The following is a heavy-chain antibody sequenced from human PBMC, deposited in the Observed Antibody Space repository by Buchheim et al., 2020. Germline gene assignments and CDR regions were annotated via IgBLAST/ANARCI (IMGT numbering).Heavy chain of an antibody. J-gene: IGHJ4*02. Sequence: EVQLVESGGGLVQPGGSLRLSCAASGFNFSSYSMNWVRQAPGKGPEWVSYISGSRSTIYYADSVKGRFTISGDNAKDSLYLPMNSLRAEDTAIYYCARGRYHDYWGQGTL. CDR2: ISGSRSTI. CDR1: GFNFSSYS. D-gene: IGHD2-2*01. CDR3: ARGRYHDY. V-gene: IGHV3-48*04.